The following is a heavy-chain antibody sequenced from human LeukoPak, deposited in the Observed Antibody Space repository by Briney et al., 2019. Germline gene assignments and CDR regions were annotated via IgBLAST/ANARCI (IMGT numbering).Heavy chain of an antibody. D-gene: IGHD4-17*01. CDR2: IYDGGST. CDR3: ARASPHDYGDYRLDN. J-gene: IGHJ4*02. CDR1: GGSISSGGHY. V-gene: IGHV4-31*03. Sequence: PSQTLSLTRTVSGGSISSGGHYWSWIRQHPGKGLEWIGYIYDGGSTYYKPSLQSRVTIAVDTSKNQFSLKLSSVTAADTAAYYCARASPHDYGDYRLDNWGQGTLVTVSS.